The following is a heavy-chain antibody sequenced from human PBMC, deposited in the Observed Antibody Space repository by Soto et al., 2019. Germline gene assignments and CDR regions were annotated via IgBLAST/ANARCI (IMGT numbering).Heavy chain of an antibody. V-gene: IGHV5-51*01. CDR3: ARHQRDDASRKIDX. D-gene: IGHD3-16*01. J-gene: IGHJ4*02. Sequence: PGESLKISCQGSGYSFTSNWIGWVRQMPGKGLEWMGIINTADSDINYSPSFQGQVTISDDKSIFTAYLQWSSLKASETAMYYCARHQRDDASRKIDXWGQGTLVTVSX. CDR1: GYSFTSNW. CDR2: INTADSDI.